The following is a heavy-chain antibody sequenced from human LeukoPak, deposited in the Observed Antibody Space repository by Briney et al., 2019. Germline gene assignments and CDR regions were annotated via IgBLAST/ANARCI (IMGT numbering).Heavy chain of an antibody. J-gene: IGHJ4*02. CDR3: AKSGGYYPLYYFDY. CDR1: GFTFNTAW. CDR2: ISGSGGST. D-gene: IGHD3-3*01. Sequence: PGGSLRLSCAASGFTFNTAWMSWVRQAPGKGLEWVSAISGSGGSTYYADSVKGRFTISRDNSKNTLYLQMNSLRAEDTAVYYCAKSGGYYPLYYFDYWGQGTLVTVSS. V-gene: IGHV3-23*01.